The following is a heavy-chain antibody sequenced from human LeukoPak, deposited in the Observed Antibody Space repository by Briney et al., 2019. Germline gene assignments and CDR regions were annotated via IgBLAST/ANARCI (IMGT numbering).Heavy chain of an antibody. J-gene: IGHJ3*02. D-gene: IGHD6-19*01. CDR3: ARTYSSCWYGGDAFDI. V-gene: IGHV5-51*01. CDR2: IYPGDSDT. Sequence: GESLKISCKGSGYSFTSYWIGWVRQMPGKGLEWMGIIYPGDSDTRYSPSFQGQVTISADKSISTAYLQWSILKASDTAMYYCARTYSSCWYGGDAFDIWGQGTMATVSS. CDR1: GYSFTSYW.